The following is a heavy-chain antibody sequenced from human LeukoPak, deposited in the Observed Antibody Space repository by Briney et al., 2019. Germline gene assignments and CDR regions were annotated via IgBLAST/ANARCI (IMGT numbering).Heavy chain of an antibody. J-gene: IGHJ4*02. CDR1: GYALTELS. V-gene: IGHV1-24*01. D-gene: IGHD1-26*01. Sequence: ASVKVSCKVSGYALTELSMHWVQQAPGKGLEWMGGFDPEKGKTIYAQKFQGRLTMTEDTSTDTAYMELGSLRSEDTAVYYCALQKAGELTYDYWGQGALVTVSS. CDR3: ALQKAGELTYDY. CDR2: FDPEKGKT.